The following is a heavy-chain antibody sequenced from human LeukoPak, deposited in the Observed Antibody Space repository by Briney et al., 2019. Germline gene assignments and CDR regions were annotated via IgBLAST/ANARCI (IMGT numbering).Heavy chain of an antibody. CDR3: ARYSNYANYFDY. Sequence: SETLSLTCAVYGGSFSGYYWSWIRQPPGKGLEWIGEINHSGSTNYNPSLKSRVTISVDTSKNQFSLKLSSVTAADTAVYYCARYSNYANYFDYWGQGTLVTVS. J-gene: IGHJ4*02. CDR1: GGSFSGYY. D-gene: IGHD4-11*01. V-gene: IGHV4-34*01. CDR2: INHSGST.